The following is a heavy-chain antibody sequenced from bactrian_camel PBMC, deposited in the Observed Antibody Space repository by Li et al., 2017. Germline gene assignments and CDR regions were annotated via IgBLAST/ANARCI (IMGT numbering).Heavy chain of an antibody. V-gene: IGHV3S31*01. CDR2: IASGGGST. CDR1: GFTFSDYA. D-gene: IGHD2*01. J-gene: IGHJ4*01. Sequence: DVQLVESGGGLVQPGGSLRLSCAASGFTFSDYAMSWVRQAPGKGLEWVSAIASGGGSTYYSDSVKGRFTISQDNAKNTLYLQMNSLKPEDTALYYCAATLFGCVIGSLSYLHYTYWGQGTQVTVS. CDR3: AATLFGCVIGSLSYLHYTY.